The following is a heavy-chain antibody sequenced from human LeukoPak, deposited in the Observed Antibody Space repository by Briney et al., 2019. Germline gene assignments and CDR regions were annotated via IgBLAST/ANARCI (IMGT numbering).Heavy chain of an antibody. J-gene: IGHJ3*02. D-gene: IGHD6-19*01. CDR1: GFTFDDYA. CDR3: AKDMYYQQWLVPAFDI. V-gene: IGHV3-9*01. CDR2: INWNSGSI. Sequence: GRSLRLSCAASGFTFDDYAMHWVRQAPGKGLEWVSGINWNSGSIGYADSVKGRFTISRDNAKNSLYLQMNSLRAEDTALYYCAKDMYYQQWLVPAFDIWGQGTMVTVSS.